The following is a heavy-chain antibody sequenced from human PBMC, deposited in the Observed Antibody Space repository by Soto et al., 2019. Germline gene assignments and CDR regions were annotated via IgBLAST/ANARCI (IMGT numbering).Heavy chain of an antibody. Sequence: QVQLVQSGAEVKKPRASVKVSCKASGYTFTSYGISWVRQAPGQGLEWMGWISAYNGNTNYAQKLQGRVTMTTDTSTSTAYMELRSLRSDDTAVYYCARSFMVRGIQGGWFDPWGQGTLVTVSS. CDR3: ARSFMVRGIQGGWFDP. CDR2: ISAYNGNT. V-gene: IGHV1-18*01. D-gene: IGHD3-10*01. J-gene: IGHJ5*02. CDR1: GYTFTSYG.